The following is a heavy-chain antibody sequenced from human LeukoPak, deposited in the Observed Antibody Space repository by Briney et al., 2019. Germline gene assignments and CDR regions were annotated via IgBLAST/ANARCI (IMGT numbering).Heavy chain of an antibody. CDR2: INHSGST. D-gene: IGHD3-10*01. V-gene: IGHV4-34*01. CDR3: ARRMVLGVFPERRLNWFDP. Sequence: SETLSLTCVVYGGSFSGYYWSWLRQPPGKGLEWIGEINHSGSTDYNPSLKSRVTISVDTSKNQFSLRLSSVTAADTAVYYCARRMVLGVFPERRLNWFDPWGQGTLVTVSS. J-gene: IGHJ5*02. CDR1: GGSFSGYY.